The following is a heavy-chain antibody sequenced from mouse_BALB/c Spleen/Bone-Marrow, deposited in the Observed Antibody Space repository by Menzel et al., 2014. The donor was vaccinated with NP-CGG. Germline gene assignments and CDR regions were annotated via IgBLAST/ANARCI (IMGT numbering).Heavy chain of an antibody. CDR3: ARGYGYDVYWYFDV. V-gene: IGHV1-54*01. Sequence: QVQLKHSGAELVRPGTSVKVSCKASGYAFTNYWIEWIKQRPGQGLEWIGVINPGSGGINYNEKFKGKATLTADKSSSTAYMQLSSLTSENSAVYFCARGYGYDVYWYFDVWGAGTTVTVSS. CDR2: INPGSGGI. J-gene: IGHJ1*01. CDR1: GYAFTNYW. D-gene: IGHD2-2*01.